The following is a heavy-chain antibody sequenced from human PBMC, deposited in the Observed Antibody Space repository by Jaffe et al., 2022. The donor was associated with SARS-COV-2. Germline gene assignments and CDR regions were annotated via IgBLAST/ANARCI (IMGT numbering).Heavy chain of an antibody. CDR2: IYYSGST. V-gene: IGHV4-39*01. J-gene: IGHJ4*02. Sequence: QLQMQESGPGLVKPSETLSLTCTVSGGSISSSNYYWDWIRQSPGKGLEWIGTIYYSGSTYYNPSLMSRVTISIDTSRNQFSLRLSSVTAADTAVYYCEVAVPTAGIDYWGRGTLVTVST. D-gene: IGHD2-2*01. CDR1: GGSISSSNYY. CDR3: EVAVPTAGIDY.